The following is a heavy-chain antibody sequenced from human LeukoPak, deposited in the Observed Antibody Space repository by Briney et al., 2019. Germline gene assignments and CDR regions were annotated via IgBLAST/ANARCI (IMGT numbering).Heavy chain of an antibody. CDR3: AREDRDGYNYHYFDY. CDR2: INGGGSNT. D-gene: IGHD5-24*01. V-gene: IGHV3-23*01. J-gene: IGHJ4*02. CDR1: GFTFNTYV. Sequence: QPGGSLRLSCAASGFTFNTYVMSWVRQAPGKGLEWVSAINGGGSNTYYADSVKGRFTISRDNSKNMVYLQMNSLRAEDTAVYYCAREDRDGYNYHYFDYWGQGTLVTVSS.